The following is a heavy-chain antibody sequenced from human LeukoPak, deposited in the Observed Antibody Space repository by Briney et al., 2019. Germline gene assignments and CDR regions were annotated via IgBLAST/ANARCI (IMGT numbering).Heavy chain of an antibody. D-gene: IGHD6-13*01. V-gene: IGHV3-23*01. CDR1: GFTFSSYA. CDR3: ARDHVSSWYPFDY. Sequence: GGSLRLSCTASGFTFSSYAMSWVRQAPGKGLEWVSGISDSGEITFYADSVKGRFTISRDNSENTLYLQMNSLRAEDTAVYYCARDHVSSWYPFDYWGQGTLVTVSS. J-gene: IGHJ4*02. CDR2: ISDSGEIT.